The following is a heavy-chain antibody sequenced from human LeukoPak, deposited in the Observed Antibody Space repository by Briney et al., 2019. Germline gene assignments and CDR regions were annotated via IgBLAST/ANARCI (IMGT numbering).Heavy chain of an antibody. D-gene: IGHD3-3*01. CDR1: GGTFSSYT. CDR2: IIPIFGTA. CDR3: ARDLVQYYDFWNQFDY. J-gene: IGHJ4*02. V-gene: IGHV1-69*05. Sequence: ASVKVSCRASGGTFSSYTISWVRQAPGQGLEWMGRIIPIFGTANYAQKFQGRVTITTDESTSTAYMELSSLRSEDTAVYYCARDLVQYYDFWNQFDYWGQGTLVTVSS.